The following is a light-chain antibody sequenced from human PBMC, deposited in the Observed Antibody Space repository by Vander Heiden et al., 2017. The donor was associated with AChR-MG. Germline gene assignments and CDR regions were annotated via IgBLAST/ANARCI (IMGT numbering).Light chain of an antibody. J-gene: IGLJ3*02. CDR1: TSDVYDYNY. Sequence: QSALTQPASVSGSPGQSITIPCTGTTSDVYDYNYVSWYQQYPGKAPKPMFDDVSHRPSGVSDRFSGSKSGNTASLTISGLQAEDEADYYCSSFTSSSLWVFGGGTRLTVL. CDR3: SSFTSSSLWV. CDR2: DVS. V-gene: IGLV2-14*01.